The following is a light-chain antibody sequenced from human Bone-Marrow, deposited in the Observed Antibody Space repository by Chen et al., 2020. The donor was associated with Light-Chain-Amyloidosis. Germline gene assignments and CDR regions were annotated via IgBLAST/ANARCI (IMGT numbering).Light chain of an antibody. V-gene: IGLV3-25*02. J-gene: IGLJ2*01. CDR2: RDT. Sequence: SYELTQPPSVSVSPGQTARITCSGDDLPTKYAYWYQQKPGQATVLVIHRDTERPSGISERFSGSSSDNRSEIPEADYHCQSADSSGTYEVIFGGGTKLTVL. CDR1: DLPTKY. CDR3: QSADSSGTYEVI.